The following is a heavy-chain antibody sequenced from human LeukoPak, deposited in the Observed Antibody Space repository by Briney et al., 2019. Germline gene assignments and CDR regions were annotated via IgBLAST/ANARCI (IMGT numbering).Heavy chain of an antibody. CDR3: ARAAAAASQFDY. CDR2: VNPNSGDT. V-gene: IGHV1-2*02. CDR1: GYTFTGYY. J-gene: IGHJ4*02. Sequence: GASVKVSFKASGYTFTGYYMHWVRQAPGQGLEWMGWVNPNSGDTKYAQKFQGRVTMTMDSSITTAYMELRGLRADDTAVYYCARAAAAASQFDYWGQGTLVTVSS. D-gene: IGHD6-13*01.